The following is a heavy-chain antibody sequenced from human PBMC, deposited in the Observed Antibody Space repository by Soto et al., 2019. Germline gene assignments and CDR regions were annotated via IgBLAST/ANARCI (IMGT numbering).Heavy chain of an antibody. D-gene: IGHD3-10*01. CDR1: GFTFSSYA. CDR3: ARAPGRGTMAPVAY. Sequence: HAAGSLRLSCAASGFTFSSYAMHWVRQAPGKGLEWVAVISYDGSNKYYADSVKGRFTISRDNSKNTLYLQMNSLRAEDTAVYYCARAPGRGTMAPVAYWGQGTLVTVAS. J-gene: IGHJ4*02. V-gene: IGHV3-30-3*01. CDR2: ISYDGSNK.